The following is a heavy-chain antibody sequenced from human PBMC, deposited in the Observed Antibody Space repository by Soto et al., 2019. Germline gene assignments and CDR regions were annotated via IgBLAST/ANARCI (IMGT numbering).Heavy chain of an antibody. D-gene: IGHD2-21*02. CDR1: GFTFSSYG. J-gene: IGHJ4*02. Sequence: QVQLVESGGGVAQPGRSLRLSCAASGFTFSSYGMHWVRQAPGKGLEWVAVISYDGSNKYYADSVKGRFTISRDNSKNTLYLQMNSLRAEDTAVYYCAKWGDIVVVTATSTFDYWGQGTLVTVSS. V-gene: IGHV3-30*18. CDR3: AKWGDIVVVTATSTFDY. CDR2: ISYDGSNK.